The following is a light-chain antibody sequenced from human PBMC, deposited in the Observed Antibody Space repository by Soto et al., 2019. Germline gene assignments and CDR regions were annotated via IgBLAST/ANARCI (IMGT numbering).Light chain of an antibody. V-gene: IGLV3-25*03. Sequence: SYELTQPPSVSVSPGQTARITCSGDALPKQYAYWYQQKPGQAPVLVIYKDSERPSGFPERFSGSSSGTTVTLTISGVQAEDEADYYCQSADSSGTYPDVVFGGGTQLTVL. CDR2: KDS. CDR3: QSADSSGTYPDVV. CDR1: ALPKQY. J-gene: IGLJ2*01.